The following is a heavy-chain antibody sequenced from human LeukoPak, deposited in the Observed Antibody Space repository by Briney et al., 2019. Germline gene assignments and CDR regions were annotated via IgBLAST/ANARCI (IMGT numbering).Heavy chain of an antibody. Sequence: GSLRLSCAASGFTFSSYAMHWVRQAPGKGLEWVAVISYDGSNKYYADSVKGRFTISRDNSKNTLYLQMNSLRAEDTAVYYCAREALYGYSYGYSHAFDIWGQGTMVTVSS. CDR3: AREALYGYSYGYSHAFDI. J-gene: IGHJ3*02. CDR2: ISYDGSNK. V-gene: IGHV3-30-3*01. CDR1: GFTFSSYA. D-gene: IGHD5-18*01.